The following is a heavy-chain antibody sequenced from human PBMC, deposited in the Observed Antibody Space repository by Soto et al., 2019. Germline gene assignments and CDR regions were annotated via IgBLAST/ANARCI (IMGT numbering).Heavy chain of an antibody. Sequence: QVQLVQSGAEVKKPGASVKVSCKASGYTFPSYDINWVRQATGQGLEWMGWMNPNSGNTGYAQKFQGRVTXTXNXPKSTAYMELSSLRSEDTAVYYCAREHYGNSAWFDPWGQGTLVTVSS. V-gene: IGHV1-8*01. CDR2: MNPNSGNT. D-gene: IGHD3-10*01. CDR1: GYTFPSYD. CDR3: AREHYGNSAWFDP. J-gene: IGHJ5*02.